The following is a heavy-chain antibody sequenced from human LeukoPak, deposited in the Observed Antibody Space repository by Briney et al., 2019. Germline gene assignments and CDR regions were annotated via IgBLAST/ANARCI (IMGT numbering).Heavy chain of an antibody. V-gene: IGHV3-48*04. CDR3: ASGLYTGYYYMDV. Sequence: GGSLRLSCAASGFTFSSYSMNWVRQAPGKGLEWVSYISSSSSNIYYADSVKGRFTISRDNAKNSLYLQMNNLRAEDTAVYYCASGLYTGYYYMDVWGKGTTVTVFS. D-gene: IGHD1-14*01. J-gene: IGHJ6*03. CDR1: GFTFSSYS. CDR2: ISSSSSNI.